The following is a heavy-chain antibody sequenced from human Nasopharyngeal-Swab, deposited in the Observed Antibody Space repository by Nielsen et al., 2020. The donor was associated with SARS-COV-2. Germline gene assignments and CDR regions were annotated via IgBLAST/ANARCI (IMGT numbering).Heavy chain of an antibody. CDR3: ARAMIVVVINAFDI. CDR2: IYYSGST. J-gene: IGHJ3*02. CDR1: GGSISSGCYY. Sequence: SETLSLTCTVSGGSISSGCYYWSWIRQHQGKGLEWIGYIYYSGSTYYNPSLKSRVTISVDTSKNQFSLKLSSVTTADTAVYYCARAMIVVVINAFDIWGQGTMVTVSS. V-gene: IGHV4-31*03. D-gene: IGHD3-22*01.